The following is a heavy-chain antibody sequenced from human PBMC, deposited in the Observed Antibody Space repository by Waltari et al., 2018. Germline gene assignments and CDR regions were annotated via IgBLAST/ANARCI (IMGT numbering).Heavy chain of an antibody. CDR3: ARAGDSSGGEDY. CDR2: ISYDGSNK. D-gene: IGHD3-22*01. Sequence: QVQLVESGGGVVQPGRSLRLSCAASGFTFSSYAMHWVRQAPGKGLEWVAVISYDGSNKYYADSVNGRFTISRDNSKNTLYLQMNSLSAEDTAVYYCARAGDSSGGEDYWGQGTLVTVSS. V-gene: IGHV3-30-3*01. CDR1: GFTFSSYA. J-gene: IGHJ4*02.